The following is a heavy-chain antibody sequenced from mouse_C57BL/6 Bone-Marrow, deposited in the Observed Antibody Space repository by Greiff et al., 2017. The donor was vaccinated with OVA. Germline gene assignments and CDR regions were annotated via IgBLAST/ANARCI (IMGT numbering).Heavy chain of an antibody. CDR1: GFTFTDYY. D-gene: IGHD1-1*01. CDR3: ARYYYGSKGNYYFDY. CDR2: IRNKANGYTT. V-gene: IGHV7-3*01. J-gene: IGHJ2*01. Sequence: EVQRVESGGGLVQPGGSLSLSCAASGFTFTDYYMSWVRQPPGKALEWLGFIRNKANGYTTEYSASVKGRFTISRDNSQSILYLQMNALRAEDSATYYCARYYYGSKGNYYFDYWGQGTTLTVSS.